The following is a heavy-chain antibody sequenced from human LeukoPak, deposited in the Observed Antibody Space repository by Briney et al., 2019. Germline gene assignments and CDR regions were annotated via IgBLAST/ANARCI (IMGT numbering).Heavy chain of an antibody. CDR2: INPNSRGT. Sequence: ASVKVSCKASGYTFTGYYMHWVRQAPGQGLEWMGWINPNSRGTNYAQKFQGRVTMTRDTSISTAYMELSRLRSDDTAVYYCARGRLAAAVYWFDPWGQGTLVTVSS. J-gene: IGHJ5*02. CDR1: GYTFTGYY. CDR3: ARGRLAAAVYWFDP. D-gene: IGHD6-13*01. V-gene: IGHV1-2*02.